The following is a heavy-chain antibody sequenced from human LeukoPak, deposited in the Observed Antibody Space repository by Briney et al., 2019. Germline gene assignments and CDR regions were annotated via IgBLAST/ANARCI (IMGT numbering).Heavy chain of an antibody. J-gene: IGHJ5*02. Sequence: SETLSLTCAVYGMSFSGYYWTWIRQPPGKGLEWIGEINHSGSTYYNPSLKSRVTISVDTSKNQFSLKLYSVTAADTAVYYCARVDSGSYDWFDPWGQGTLVTVSS. D-gene: IGHD1-26*01. V-gene: IGHV4-34*01. CDR3: ARVDSGSYDWFDP. CDR2: INHSGST. CDR1: GMSFSGYY.